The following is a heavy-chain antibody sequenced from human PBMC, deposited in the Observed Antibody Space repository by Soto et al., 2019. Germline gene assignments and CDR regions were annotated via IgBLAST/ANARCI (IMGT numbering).Heavy chain of an antibody. CDR1: GGSISSGGYY. CDR3: AREGYGGNSAAFDY. D-gene: IGHD2-21*02. J-gene: IGHJ4*02. CDR2: IYYSGCT. Sequence: QVQLQESGPGLVKPSQTLSLTCTVSGGSISSGGYYWSWIRQHPGKGLEWIGYIYYSGCTYYNPSLKSRVTISVDTSQNQFSLKLSSVTAADTAVYYCAREGYGGNSAAFDYWGQGTLVTVSS. V-gene: IGHV4-31*03.